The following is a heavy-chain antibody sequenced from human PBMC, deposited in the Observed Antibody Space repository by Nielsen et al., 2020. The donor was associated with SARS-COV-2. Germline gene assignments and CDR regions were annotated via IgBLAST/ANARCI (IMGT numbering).Heavy chain of an antibody. CDR1: GGTFSSYA. J-gene: IGHJ5*02. Sequence: SVKVSCKASGGTFSSYAISWVRQAPGQGLEWMGGIIPIFGTANYAQKFQGRVTITADESTSTAYMELSSLRSEDTAVYHCARAGDSSSWYFSNWFDPWGQGTLVTVSS. D-gene: IGHD6-13*01. CDR2: IIPIFGTA. CDR3: ARAGDSSSWYFSNWFDP. V-gene: IGHV1-69*13.